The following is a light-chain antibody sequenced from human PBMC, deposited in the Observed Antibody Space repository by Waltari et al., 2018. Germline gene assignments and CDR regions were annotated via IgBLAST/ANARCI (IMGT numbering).Light chain of an antibody. CDR2: RNN. CDR1: SSNIGRNY. Sequence: QSVLTQPPSASGTPGQRVTISCSGSSSNIGRNYVYWYQQLPVTAPKLLIYRNNQRPSGVPDRFSGSKSGTSASLAISGLRSEDEADYYCAAWDDSLSCWVFGGGTKLTVL. J-gene: IGLJ3*02. V-gene: IGLV1-47*01. CDR3: AAWDDSLSCWV.